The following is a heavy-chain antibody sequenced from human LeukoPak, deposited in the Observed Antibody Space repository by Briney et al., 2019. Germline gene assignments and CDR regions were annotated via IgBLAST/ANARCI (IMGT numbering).Heavy chain of an antibody. CDR2: INHSGST. D-gene: IGHD2-2*01. CDR1: GGSFSGYY. V-gene: IGHV4-34*01. CDR3: ARHVVVPAARRFDP. J-gene: IGHJ5*02. Sequence: PSETLSLTCAVYGGSFSGYYWSWIRQPPGKGLEWIGEINHSGSTNYNPSLKSRVTISVDTSKNQFSLKLSSVTAADTAVYYCARHVVVPAARRFDPWGQGTLVTVSS.